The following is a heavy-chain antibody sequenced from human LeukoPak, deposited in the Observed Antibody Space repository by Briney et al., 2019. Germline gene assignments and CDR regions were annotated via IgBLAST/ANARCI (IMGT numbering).Heavy chain of an antibody. Sequence: SQTLSLTCTVSGGSISSGDYYWSWIRQPPGKGLEWIGYIYYSGSTYYNPSLKSRVTISVDTSKNQFSLKLSSVTAADTAVYHCARDSRTPRTGDYYFDYWGQGTLVTVSS. D-gene: IGHD7-27*01. J-gene: IGHJ4*02. CDR2: IYYSGST. CDR1: GGSISSGDYY. CDR3: ARDSRTPRTGDYYFDY. V-gene: IGHV4-30-4*08.